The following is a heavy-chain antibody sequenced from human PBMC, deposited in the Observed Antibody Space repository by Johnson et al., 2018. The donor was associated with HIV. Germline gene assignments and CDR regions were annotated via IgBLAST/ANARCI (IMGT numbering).Heavy chain of an antibody. Sequence: VQLVESGGGLVQPGGSLRLSCAGSGFTFSNYWMTWVRLAPGKGLEWVANIKQDGTEKYYVDSVKGRFTISRDNSKNTLYLQMNSLRAEDTAVYYCARDGAQLADAFDIWGEWTMVTVSS. J-gene: IGHJ3*02. CDR1: GFTFSNYW. CDR2: IKQDGTEK. D-gene: IGHD6-13*01. V-gene: IGHV3-7*01. CDR3: ARDGAQLADAFDI.